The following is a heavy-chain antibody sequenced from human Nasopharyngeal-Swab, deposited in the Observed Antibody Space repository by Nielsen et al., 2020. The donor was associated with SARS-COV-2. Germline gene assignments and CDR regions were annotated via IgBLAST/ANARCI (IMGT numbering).Heavy chain of an antibody. J-gene: IGHJ5*02. V-gene: IGHV1-2*04. CDR3: ARAEREDIVVVPAASSGWFDP. Sequence: ASVKVSCKASGYTFTGYYMHWVRQAPGQGLEGMGWINPNSGGTNYAQKFQGWVTMTRDTSISTAYMELSRLRSDDTAVYYCARAEREDIVVVPAASSGWFDPWGQGTLVTVSS. D-gene: IGHD2-2*01. CDR2: INPNSGGT. CDR1: GYTFTGYY.